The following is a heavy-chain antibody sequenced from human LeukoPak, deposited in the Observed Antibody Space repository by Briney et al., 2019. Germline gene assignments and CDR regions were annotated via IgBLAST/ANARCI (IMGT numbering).Heavy chain of an antibody. CDR3: ARDMGYCSGGSCPHNAFDI. V-gene: IGHV1-18*01. CDR2: ISAYNDNT. J-gene: IGHJ3*02. D-gene: IGHD2-15*01. Sequence: ASVKVSCKASGYTFTNNGISWMRQAPGQGLGWMGWISAYNDNTNNAQKFQGRVTMTTDTSTSTAYMELRSLRSDDTAVYYCARDMGYCSGGSCPHNAFDIWGQGTMVTVS. CDR1: GYTFTNNG.